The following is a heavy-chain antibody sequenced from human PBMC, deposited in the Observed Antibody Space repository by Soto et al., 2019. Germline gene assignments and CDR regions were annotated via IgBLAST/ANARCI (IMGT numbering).Heavy chain of an antibody. CDR2: IYYSGST. CDR3: ARDQHQFFSGPNWFDP. J-gene: IGHJ5*02. CDR1: GGSISSGGYY. V-gene: IGHV4-31*03. D-gene: IGHD2-2*01. Sequence: SETLSLTCTVSGGSISSGGYYWSWIRQHPGKGLEWIGYIYYSGSTYYSPSLKSRVTISVDTSKNQFSLKLSSVTAADTAVYYCARDQHQFFSGPNWFDPWGQGTLVTVSS.